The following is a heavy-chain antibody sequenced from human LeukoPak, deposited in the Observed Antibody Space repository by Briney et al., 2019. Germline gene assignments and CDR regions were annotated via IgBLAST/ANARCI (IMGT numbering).Heavy chain of an antibody. V-gene: IGHV3-48*02. CDR2: ISSSSSTI. CDR3: ARVVLRYFDWLFGYVDY. D-gene: IGHD3-9*01. J-gene: IGHJ4*02. Sequence: GGSLRLSCAASGFTFSSYIMNWVRQAPGKGLEWVSYISSSSSTIYYADSVKGRFTISRDNAKNSLYLQMNSLRDEDTAVYYCARVVLRYFDWLFGYVDYWGQGTLVTVSS. CDR1: GFTFSSYI.